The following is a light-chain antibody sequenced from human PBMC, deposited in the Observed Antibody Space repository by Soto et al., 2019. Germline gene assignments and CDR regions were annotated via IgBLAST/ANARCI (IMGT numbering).Light chain of an antibody. V-gene: IGKV3-20*01. CDR1: QCVSPTS. J-gene: IGKJ1*01. Sequence: VVLTQSPGTLSFFPGERATLSCWASQCVSPTSLGCKPGRPPRLLIYGVSSRATGIPDRFSGSGSGTDLTLTSRLEPETFAVYYCQQCVTSPLTFGQGTKVDIK. CDR3: QQCVTSPLT. CDR2: GVS.